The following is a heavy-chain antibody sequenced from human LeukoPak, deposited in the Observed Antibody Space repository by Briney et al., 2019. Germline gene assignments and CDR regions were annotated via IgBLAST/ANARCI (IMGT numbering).Heavy chain of an antibody. V-gene: IGHV4-38-2*01. CDR1: GYSISSGYY. CDR3: ARHEGYSNAFDI. D-gene: IGHD3-22*01. J-gene: IGHJ3*02. Sequence: SETLSLTCAVSGYSISSGYYWGRIRQPPGKGLEWIGSIYHSGSTYYNPSLKSRVTISVDTSKNQFSLKLSSVTAADTAVYYCARHEGYSNAFDIWGQGTMVTVSS. CDR2: IYHSGST.